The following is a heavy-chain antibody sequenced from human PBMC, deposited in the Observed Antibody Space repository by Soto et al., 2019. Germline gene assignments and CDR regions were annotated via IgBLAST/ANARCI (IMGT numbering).Heavy chain of an antibody. CDR1: GFIFSSSA. J-gene: IGHJ4*02. CDR3: AKDLSPGATTWNVY. V-gene: IGHV3-23*01. Sequence: DVQLLESGGALVQPGGSLRLSCVVSGFIFSSSAMNWVRQAPGKGLEWVSTISGSGVSKYYADSVKGRFTISRDNSNNSVSLQMNSRRAEDAAVYYWAKDLSPGATTWNVYWGQVTLVTVSS. D-gene: IGHD1-26*01. CDR2: ISGSGVSK.